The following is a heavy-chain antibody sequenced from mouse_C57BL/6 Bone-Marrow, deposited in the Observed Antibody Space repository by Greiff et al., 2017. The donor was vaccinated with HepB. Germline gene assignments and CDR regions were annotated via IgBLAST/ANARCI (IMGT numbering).Heavy chain of an antibody. CDR1: FSSFTCYV. CDR2: IYPRCGNT. V-gene: IGHV1-81*01. D-gene: IGHD2-3*01. CDR3: ARRDGYYVDY. J-gene: IGHJ4*01. Sequence: PLLPSLSALSRPFASVSLSCNSSFSSFTCYVICYVKHRTVQSLEWIGEIYPRCGNTYYNEKFKGKATLTADKSSSTAYMELRSLTSEDSAVYFCARRDGYYVDYWGQGTSVTVSS.